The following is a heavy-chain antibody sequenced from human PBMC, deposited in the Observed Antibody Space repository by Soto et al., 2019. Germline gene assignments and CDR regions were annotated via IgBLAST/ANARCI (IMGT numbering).Heavy chain of an antibody. CDR2: IYATGTT. CDR1: GDSISGFY. Sequence: PSETLSLTCNVSGDSISGFYWSWIRKSAGKGVEWSGRIYATGTTDYNPSLKSRVMMSVDTSKKQFSLKLRSVTAADPAVYYCVRDGTKTLRDWFDPWGQG. J-gene: IGHJ5*02. V-gene: IGHV4-4*07. CDR3: VRDGTKTLRDWFDP. D-gene: IGHD1-1*01.